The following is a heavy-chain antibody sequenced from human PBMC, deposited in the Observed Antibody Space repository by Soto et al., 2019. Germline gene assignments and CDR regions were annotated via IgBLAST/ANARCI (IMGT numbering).Heavy chain of an antibody. J-gene: IGHJ4*02. Sequence: PGESLKISCKGSGYSFTSYWIGWVRQMPGKGLEWMGIIYPGDSDTRYSPSFQGQVTISADKSITTAYLQWSSLKASDTAMYYCARLGYYDILTGYLDYWGQGTLVTVSS. CDR3: ARLGYYDILTGYLDY. CDR1: GYSFTSYW. CDR2: IYPGDSDT. D-gene: IGHD3-9*01. V-gene: IGHV5-51*01.